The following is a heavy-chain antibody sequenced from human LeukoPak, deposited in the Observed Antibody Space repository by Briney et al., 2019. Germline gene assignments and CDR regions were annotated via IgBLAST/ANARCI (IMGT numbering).Heavy chain of an antibody. CDR1: GGSISTYY. CDR3: ARGSLLYYFDY. D-gene: IGHD4-23*01. CDR2: ISYTVTS. Sequence: SETLSLTCTVSGGSISTYYWSWIRQPPGKGLEWIGYISYTVTSNYNPSLKSRVTISVDTSKNQFSLKLSSVTAADTAVYYCARGSLLYYFDYWGQGALVTVSS. J-gene: IGHJ4*02. V-gene: IGHV4-59*01.